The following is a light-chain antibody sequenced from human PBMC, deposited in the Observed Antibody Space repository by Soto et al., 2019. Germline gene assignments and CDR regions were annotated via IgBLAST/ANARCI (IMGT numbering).Light chain of an antibody. CDR2: GAS. CDR1: QSVSSSY. Sequence: EIVLTQSPGTLSLSPGERATLSCRASQSVSSSYLAWYQQKPGQAPRLFIYGASSRATGIPDRFSGSGSGTDFTLTISRLEPEDFAVYYCHQYDSSPLTFGGGTQVEI. CDR3: HQYDSSPLT. V-gene: IGKV3-20*01. J-gene: IGKJ4*01.